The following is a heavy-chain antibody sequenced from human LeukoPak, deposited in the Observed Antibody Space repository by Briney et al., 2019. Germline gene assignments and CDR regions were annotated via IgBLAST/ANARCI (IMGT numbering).Heavy chain of an antibody. CDR3: AKDSMIWFGELSAFDS. CDR1: GFTFSSYA. CDR2: ISGSGGST. J-gene: IGHJ4*02. V-gene: IGHV3-23*01. Sequence: GGSLRLSCAASGFTFSSYAMSWVRQAPGKGLEWVSAISGSGGSTCYADSVKGRFTISRDNSKNTLYLQMNSLRAEDTAVYYCAKDSMIWFGELSAFDSWGQGTLVTVSS. D-gene: IGHD3-10*01.